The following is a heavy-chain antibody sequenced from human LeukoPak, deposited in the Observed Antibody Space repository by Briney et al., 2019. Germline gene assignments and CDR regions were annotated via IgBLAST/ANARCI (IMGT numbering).Heavy chain of an antibody. D-gene: IGHD3-10*02. CDR3: AELGITMIGGV. CDR2: ISSSGSTI. Sequence: GGSLRLSCAASGFTFSYYWMSWVRQAPGKGLEWVSYISSSGSTIYYADSVKGRFTISRDNAKNSLYLQMNSLRAEDTAVYYCAELGITMIGGVWGKGTTVTISS. J-gene: IGHJ6*04. CDR1: GFTFSYYW. V-gene: IGHV3-48*04.